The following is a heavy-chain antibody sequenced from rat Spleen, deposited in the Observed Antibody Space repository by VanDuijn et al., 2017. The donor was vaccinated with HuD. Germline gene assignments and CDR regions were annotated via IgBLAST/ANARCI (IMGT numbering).Heavy chain of an antibody. CDR3: ARHPQRLPGYTYFDY. CDR2: IWAGGST. CDR1: GFSLTSNG. J-gene: IGHJ2*01. V-gene: IGHV2-72*01. D-gene: IGHD1-4*01. Sequence: QVQLKESGPGLMQPSETLSLTCTVSGFSLTSNGVGWVRQPLGKGLVWMGTIWAGGSTNYNSAVQSRLSISRDTSKSQVFLKMNSLQPEDTGTYYCARHPQRLPGYTYFDYWGQGVMVTVSS.